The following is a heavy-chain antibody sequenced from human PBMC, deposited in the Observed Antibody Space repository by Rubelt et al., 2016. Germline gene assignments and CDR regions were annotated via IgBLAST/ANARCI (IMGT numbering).Heavy chain of an antibody. V-gene: IGHV3-30*03. CDR3: ARADSIAVAGTFDY. J-gene: IGHJ4*02. CDR1: GFTFSSYG. CDR2: ISYDGSNK. Sequence: RSLRLSCAASGFTFSSYGMHWVRQAPGKGLEWVAVISYDGSNKYYADSVKGRFTISRDNSKNTLYLQMNSLRAEDTAVYYCARADSIAVAGTFDYWGQGTLVTVSS. D-gene: IGHD6-19*01.